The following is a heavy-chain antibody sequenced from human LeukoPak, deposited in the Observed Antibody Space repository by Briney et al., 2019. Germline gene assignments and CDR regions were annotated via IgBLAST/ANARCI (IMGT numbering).Heavy chain of an antibody. CDR1: GYTFTNYA. V-gene: IGHV1-3*01. J-gene: IGHJ4*02. CDR2: INGGLENT. CDR3: ARNRGVRMGARSSWGY. D-gene: IGHD1-26*01. Sequence: GASVKVSCKASGYTFTNYAIHWVRQAPGRSLEWMGQINGGLENTKYSQRFLGRITITRDISANTAYMELSSLTSEDTAVYYCARNRGVRMGARSSWGYWGQGTLVTVSS.